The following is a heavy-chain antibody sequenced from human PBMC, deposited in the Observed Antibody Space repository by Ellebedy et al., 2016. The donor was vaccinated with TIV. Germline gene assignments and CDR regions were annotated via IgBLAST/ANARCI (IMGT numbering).Heavy chain of an antibody. Sequence: SLKISXAASGFTFDDYAMHWVRQAPGKGLEWVAGISWNSGSIGYADSVKGRFTISRDNAKNSLYLQMNSLRAEDTALYYCAKGRTTSWLESYYFDYWGQGTLVTVSS. CDR3: AKGRTTSWLESYYFDY. CDR1: GFTFDDYA. D-gene: IGHD2-2*01. CDR2: ISWNSGSI. V-gene: IGHV3-9*01. J-gene: IGHJ4*02.